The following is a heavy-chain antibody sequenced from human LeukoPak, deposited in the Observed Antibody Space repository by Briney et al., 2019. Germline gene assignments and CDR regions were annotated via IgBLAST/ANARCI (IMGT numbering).Heavy chain of an antibody. Sequence: GGSLRLSCAASGFTFSSYDMHWVRQATGKGLEWVSAIGTAGDTYYPGSVKGRFTISRENAKNSLYLQMNSLRARDTAVYCCARGSYGGYYYGMDVWGQGTTVTVSS. J-gene: IGHJ6*02. D-gene: IGHD4-23*01. CDR1: GFTFSSYD. CDR2: IGTAGDT. V-gene: IGHV3-13*01. CDR3: ARGSYGGYYYGMDV.